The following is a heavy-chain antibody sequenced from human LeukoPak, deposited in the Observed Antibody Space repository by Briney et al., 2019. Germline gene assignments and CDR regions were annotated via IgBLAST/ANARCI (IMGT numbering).Heavy chain of an antibody. V-gene: IGHV1-24*01. CDR1: GYTLTELS. CDR3: ATGAQSEDPYYYYYMDV. D-gene: IGHD1-14*01. J-gene: IGHJ6*03. CDR2: FDPEDGET. Sequence: GASVKVSCKVSGYTLTELSMHWVRQAPGKGLEWIGGFDPEDGETIYAQKFQGRVTMTEDTSTDTAYMELSSLRSEDTAVYYCATGAQSEDPYYYYYMDVWGKGTTVTVSS.